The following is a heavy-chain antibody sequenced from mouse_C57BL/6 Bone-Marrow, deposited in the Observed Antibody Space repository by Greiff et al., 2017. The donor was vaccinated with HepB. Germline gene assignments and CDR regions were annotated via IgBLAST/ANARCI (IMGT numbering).Heavy chain of an antibody. CDR3: TRSGNPAWFAY. D-gene: IGHD2-1*01. J-gene: IGHJ3*01. Sequence: VQLQQSGAELVRPGASVTLSCKASGYTFTDYEMHWVKQTPVHGLEWIGAIDPDTGGTAYNQKFKGKAILTADKSSSTAYMERRSLTSEDSAVYYCTRSGNPAWFAYWGQGTLVTVSA. CDR1: GYTFTDYE. CDR2: IDPDTGGT. V-gene: IGHV1-15*01.